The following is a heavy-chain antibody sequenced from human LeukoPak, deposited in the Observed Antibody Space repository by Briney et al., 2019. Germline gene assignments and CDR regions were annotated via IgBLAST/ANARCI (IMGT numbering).Heavy chain of an antibody. CDR2: IYWDDDE. Sequence: ESGPTLVNPTQTLTLTCTFSGFSLTTRGVGVGWIRQRPGKALEWLSLIYWDDDERYSPSLKSRLTITKDTSKNQVVLTMTNMDPVDTATYYCARRRGRVVGRLVIDDAFDVWGQGTVVTVSS. CDR3: ARRRGRVVGRLVIDDAFDV. J-gene: IGHJ3*01. D-gene: IGHD3-9*01. V-gene: IGHV2-5*02. CDR1: GFSLTTRGVG.